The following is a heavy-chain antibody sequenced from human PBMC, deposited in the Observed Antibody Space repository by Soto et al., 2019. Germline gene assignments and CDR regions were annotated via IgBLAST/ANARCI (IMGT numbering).Heavy chain of an antibody. V-gene: IGHV1-18*01. J-gene: IGHJ6*02. CDR3: AREGVAPYYSYGMDV. CDR1: GYTCTRCG. D-gene: IGHD5-12*01. CDR2: ISTYNGDT. Sequence: ASVKVSCKASGYTCTRCGMSWVRQAPGQGLEWMGWISTYNGDTNYAQTFQGRVTMTTDTSTSTVHMEVRSLRSDDTAVYYCAREGVAPYYSYGMDVWGQGTPVTVSS.